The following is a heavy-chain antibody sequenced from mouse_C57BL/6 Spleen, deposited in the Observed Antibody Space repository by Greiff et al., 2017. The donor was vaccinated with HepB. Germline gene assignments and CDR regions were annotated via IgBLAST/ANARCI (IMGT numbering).Heavy chain of an antibody. Sequence: VQLQQSGPELVKPGASVKISCKASGYTFTDYYMNWVKQSHGKSLEWIGDINPNNGGTSYNQKFKGKATLTVDKSSSTAYMELRSLTSEDSAVYYCASPIYYYGSSYYFDYWGQGTTLTVSS. CDR3: ASPIYYYGSSYYFDY. V-gene: IGHV1-26*01. CDR2: INPNNGGT. D-gene: IGHD1-1*01. CDR1: GYTFTDYY. J-gene: IGHJ2*01.